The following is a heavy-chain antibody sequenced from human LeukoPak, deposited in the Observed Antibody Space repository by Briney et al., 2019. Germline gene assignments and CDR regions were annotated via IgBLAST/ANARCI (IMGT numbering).Heavy chain of an antibody. J-gene: IGHJ1*01. CDR3: ARVSGSGMNEYYQH. V-gene: IGHV3-74*01. D-gene: IGHD3-10*01. Sequence: GGSLRLSCAASGLSLADSWMHWVRQAPGKGLVWVSRINNDGSDTRYADSVRGRFTISRDNAKNTLYLQMNSLRAEDTAVYYCARVSGSGMNEYYQHWGQGTLVTVPS. CDR1: GLSLADSW. CDR2: INNDGSDT.